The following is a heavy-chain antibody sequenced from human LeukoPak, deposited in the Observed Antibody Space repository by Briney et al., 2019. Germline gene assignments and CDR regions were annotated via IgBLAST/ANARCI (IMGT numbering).Heavy chain of an antibody. J-gene: IGHJ6*03. CDR3: AREGMVKGGRVYYYMDV. V-gene: IGHV4-4*07. CDR2: THTSGTT. D-gene: IGHD2-8*01. CDR1: GDSIGTYF. Sequence: PSETLSLTCTVSGDSIGTYFLSWIRQPAGKGLEWIGRTHTSGTTNYNPSLKSRVTLSVDTSKNQFSLNLTSVTAADTAVYLCAREGMVKGGRVYYYMDVWDKGTTVTVSS.